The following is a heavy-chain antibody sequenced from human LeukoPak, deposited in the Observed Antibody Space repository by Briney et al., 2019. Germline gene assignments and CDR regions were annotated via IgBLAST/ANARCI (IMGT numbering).Heavy chain of an antibody. CDR2: IYPGDSDT. CDR3: ARRTNYHDTSGYSTPVLDYFDY. CDR1: GYSFTCYW. V-gene: IGHV5-51*01. D-gene: IGHD3-22*01. J-gene: IGHJ4*02. Sequence: RGESLKISCKGAGYSFTCYWICWVRQMPGKGLEWMGIIYPGDSDTRYSPSFQGQVTISADKSISTAYLQWSSLKASDTAMYYCARRTNYHDTSGYSTPVLDYFDYWGQGTLVTVSS.